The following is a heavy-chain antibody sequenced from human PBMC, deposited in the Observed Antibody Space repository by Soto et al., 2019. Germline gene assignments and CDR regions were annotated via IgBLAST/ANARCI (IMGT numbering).Heavy chain of an antibody. Sequence: PGGSLRLSCAASGFTFSSYGVHWVRQAPGKGLEWVAVIWYDGSNKYYADSVKGRFTISRDNSKNTLYLQMNSLRAEDTAVYYCARDPLRLGDPRTSYYFDYWGQGTLVTVSS. CDR3: ARDPLRLGDPRTSYYFDY. D-gene: IGHD3-16*01. CDR2: IWYDGSNK. CDR1: GFTFSSYG. V-gene: IGHV3-33*01. J-gene: IGHJ4*02.